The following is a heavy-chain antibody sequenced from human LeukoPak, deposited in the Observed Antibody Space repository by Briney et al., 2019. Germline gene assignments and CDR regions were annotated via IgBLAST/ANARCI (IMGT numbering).Heavy chain of an antibody. CDR3: ARGGPHCLARLDPFDF. Sequence: SETLSLTCAVYGGSFSGYYWSWIRQPPGKGLEWIGEITHSGSTNYNPSLKSRVTISVDTSKSQFSLKLSSVTAADTAVYYCARGGPHCLARLDPFDFWGQGTLVTVSS. CDR2: ITHSGST. J-gene: IGHJ4*02. D-gene: IGHD6-25*01. V-gene: IGHV4-34*01. CDR1: GGSFSGYY.